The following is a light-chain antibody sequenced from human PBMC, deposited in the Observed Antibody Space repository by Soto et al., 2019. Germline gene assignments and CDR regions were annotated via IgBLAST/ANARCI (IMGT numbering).Light chain of an antibody. Sequence: DIQMTQSPSTLSASVGDRVTITCRASQSFSRWLAWYQQKPGKAPKLLIYDASSLESGVPSRFSGRGSGTEFTLTISSLQAGDEAIYHCQQYYNTPYTFGQGTTLEIK. V-gene: IGKV1-5*01. CDR1: QSFSRW. J-gene: IGKJ2*01. CDR2: DAS. CDR3: QQYYNTPYT.